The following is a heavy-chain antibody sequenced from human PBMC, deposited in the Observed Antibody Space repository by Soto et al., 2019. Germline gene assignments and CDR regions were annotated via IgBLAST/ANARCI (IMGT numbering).Heavy chain of an antibody. D-gene: IGHD6-19*01. V-gene: IGHV4-38-2*01. CDR1: GYSISGGYY. J-gene: IGHJ3*02. Sequence: SETLSLTXAVSGYSISGGYYWGWIRQPPGTGLEWIGSIYHSGSTYYNPSLKSRVTISVDTSKNQFSLKLSSVTAADTAVYYCARHARALIAVAGTVDAFDIWGQGTMVTVSS. CDR3: ARHARALIAVAGTVDAFDI. CDR2: IYHSGST.